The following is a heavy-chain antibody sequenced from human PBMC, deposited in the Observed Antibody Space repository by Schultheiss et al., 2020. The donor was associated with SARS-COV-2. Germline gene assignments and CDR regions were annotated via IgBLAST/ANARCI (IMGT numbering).Heavy chain of an antibody. Sequence: SQTLSLTCTVSGGSISSYYWSWIRQPAGKGLEWIGRIYTSGSTNYNPSLKSRVTISVDTSKNQFSLKLSSVTAADTAVYYCAREPYDFWSGSWPRTPYYYYMDVWGKGTTVTVSS. CDR3: AREPYDFWSGSWPRTPYYYYMDV. D-gene: IGHD3-3*01. V-gene: IGHV4-4*07. J-gene: IGHJ6*03. CDR1: GGSISSYY. CDR2: IYTSGST.